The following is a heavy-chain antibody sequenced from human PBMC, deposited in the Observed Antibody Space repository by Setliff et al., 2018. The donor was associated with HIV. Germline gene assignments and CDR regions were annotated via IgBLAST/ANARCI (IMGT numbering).Heavy chain of an antibody. Sequence: ASVKVSCKTSGFTFNHYGITWVRQAPGQGLEWMGWISAYNGDTNYAQKFQGRVTMTRDTSTSTVCMELSSLRSEDTAVYYCARDPPYSSGWFLDIWGQGTMVTVSS. CDR3: ARDPPYSSGWFLDI. CDR2: ISAYNGDT. CDR1: GFTFNHYG. J-gene: IGHJ3*02. V-gene: IGHV1-18*01. D-gene: IGHD6-19*01.